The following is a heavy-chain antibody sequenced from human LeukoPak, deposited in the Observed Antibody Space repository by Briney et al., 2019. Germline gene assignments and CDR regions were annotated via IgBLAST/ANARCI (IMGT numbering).Heavy chain of an antibody. D-gene: IGHD1-14*01. CDR2: ISGSGGST. V-gene: IGHV3-23*01. J-gene: IGHJ4*02. CDR1: GFTFSSYA. Sequence: SGGSLRLSCAASGFTFSSYAMSWVRQAPGKGLEWVSAISGSGGSTYYADSVKGRFTISRDNSKNTLYLQMNSLRAKDTAVYYCAKGAFPYDRIDYWGQGTLVTVSS. CDR3: AKGAFPYDRIDY.